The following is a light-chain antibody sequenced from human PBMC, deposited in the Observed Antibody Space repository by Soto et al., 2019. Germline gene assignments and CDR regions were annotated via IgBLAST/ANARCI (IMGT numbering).Light chain of an antibody. J-gene: IGKJ3*01. V-gene: IGKV3-20*01. Sequence: ENVLTQSPGRPSLSRGERATLSCRASQTVDCNSLAWYQQKPGQAPRLLMFDAFNRATGIPDSFSGSGSGTDFTLTISSLEPYDFALYYCQQYVSSPLNVGPGTNVEIK. CDR2: DAF. CDR1: QTVDCNS. CDR3: QQYVSSPLN.